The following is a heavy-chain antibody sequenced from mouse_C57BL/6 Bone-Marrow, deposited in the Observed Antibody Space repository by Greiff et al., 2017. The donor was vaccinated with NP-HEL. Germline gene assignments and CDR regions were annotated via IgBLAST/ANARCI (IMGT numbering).Heavy chain of an antibody. V-gene: IGHV1-58*01. CDR3: ARTTTVVATHWYFDV. D-gene: IGHD1-1*01. J-gene: IGHJ1*03. CDR2: IYIGNGYT. Sequence: EVQRVESGAELVRPGSSVKMSCKTSGYTFTSYGINWVKQRPGQGLEWIGYIYIGNGYTEYNEKFKGKATLTSDTSSSTAYMQLSSLTSEDSAIYFCARTTTVVATHWYFDVWGTGTTVTVSS. CDR1: GYTFTSYG.